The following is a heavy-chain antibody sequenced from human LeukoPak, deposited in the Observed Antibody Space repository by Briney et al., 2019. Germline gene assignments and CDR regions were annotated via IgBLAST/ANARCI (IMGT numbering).Heavy chain of an antibody. CDR1: GFTISSHS. V-gene: IGHV3-7*01. CDR3: ARWRWLQAEFDY. Sequence: WGSLRLSCAASGFTISSHSMSWVRQAPGKGLEWVAHINEDGRAKDHLYSVKGRFIISRANAKKSLYLQMYTLRADDTAVYYCARWRWLQAEFDYWGQGTLVTVSS. D-gene: IGHD5-24*01. CDR2: INEDGRAK. J-gene: IGHJ4*02.